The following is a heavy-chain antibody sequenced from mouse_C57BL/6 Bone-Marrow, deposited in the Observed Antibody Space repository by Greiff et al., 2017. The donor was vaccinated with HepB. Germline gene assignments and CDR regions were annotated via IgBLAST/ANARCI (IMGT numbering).Heavy chain of an antibody. CDR3: ARLLYYGNGRYFDV. CDR2: IYPRDGST. V-gene: IGHV1-85*01. J-gene: IGHJ1*03. Sequence: QVQLKESGPELVKPGASVKLSCKASGYTFTSYDINWVKQRPGQGLEWIGWIYPRDGSTKYNEKFKGKATLTVDTSSSTAYMELHSLPSEDSAVYFCARLLYYGNGRYFDVWGTGTTVTVSS. CDR1: GYTFTSYD. D-gene: IGHD2-1*01.